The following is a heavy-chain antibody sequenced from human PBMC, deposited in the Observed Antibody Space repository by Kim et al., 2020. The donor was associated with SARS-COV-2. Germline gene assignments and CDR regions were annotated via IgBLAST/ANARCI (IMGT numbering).Heavy chain of an antibody. CDR2: VSYEGRNT. Sequence: GGSLRLSCVASGFTFSNYGMHWVRQAPGKGLEWVGIVSYEGRNTYYTDSVKGRFTISRDNSKNTVFLQMNSLGTEDTALYYCVKEAGFTMIVVDYYFDYWGQGTLVTVSS. CDR3: VKEAGFTMIVVDYYFDY. J-gene: IGHJ4*02. D-gene: IGHD3-22*01. CDR1: GFTFSNYG. V-gene: IGHV3-30*18.